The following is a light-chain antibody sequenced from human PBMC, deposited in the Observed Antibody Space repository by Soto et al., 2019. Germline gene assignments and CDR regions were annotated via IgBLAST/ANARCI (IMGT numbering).Light chain of an antibody. CDR2: GAS. CDR3: QQYNNWPLT. V-gene: IGKV3-15*01. Sequence: EVVMTQSPATLSVSPGERATLSCRASKSVSSNLAWYQQKPGQAPRLLIDGASTRATGIPARFSGSGSGTEFTLTISSLQSEDFAVYCCQQYNNWPLTFGGGTKVEIK. J-gene: IGKJ4*01. CDR1: KSVSSN.